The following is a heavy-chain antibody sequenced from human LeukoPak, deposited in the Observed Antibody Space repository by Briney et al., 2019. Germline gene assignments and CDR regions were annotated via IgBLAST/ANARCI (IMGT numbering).Heavy chain of an antibody. D-gene: IGHD2-15*01. Sequence: GGSLRLSCAASGFAFYSHAMTWVRQAPGKGLEWVASISGSGISTYYADSVKGRFTISRDNAGDTVSLEMNSLRAEDTAVYYCAKSGGASCYSSIDHWGQGTLVTVSS. J-gene: IGHJ4*02. V-gene: IGHV3-23*01. CDR3: AKSGGASCYSSIDH. CDR1: GFAFYSHA. CDR2: ISGSGIST.